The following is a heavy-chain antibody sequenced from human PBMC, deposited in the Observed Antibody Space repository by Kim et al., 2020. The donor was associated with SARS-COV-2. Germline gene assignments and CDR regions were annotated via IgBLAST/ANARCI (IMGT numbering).Heavy chain of an antibody. CDR2: ISGSGGST. V-gene: IGHV3-23*01. CDR3: AKAAPGSYYSFYYYGMDV. CDR1: GFTFSSYA. J-gene: IGHJ6*02. Sequence: GGSLRLSCAASGFTFSSYAMSWVRQAPGKGLEWVSAISGSGGSTYYADSVKGRFTISRDNSKNTLYLQMNSLRAEDTAVYYCAKAAPGSYYSFYYYGMDVWGQGTTVTVSS. D-gene: IGHD1-26*01.